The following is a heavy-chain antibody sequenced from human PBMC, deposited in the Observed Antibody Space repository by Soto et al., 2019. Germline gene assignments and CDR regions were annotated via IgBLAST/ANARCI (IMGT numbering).Heavy chain of an antibody. Sequence: PGGSLRLSCAASGFTFSSYAMSRVRQAPGKGLEWVSAISGSGGSTYYADSVKGRFTISRDNSKNTLYLQMNSLRAEDTAVYYCAKRGGLHYYDSSGYLSWFDPWGQGTLVTVSS. CDR3: AKRGGLHYYDSSGYLSWFDP. V-gene: IGHV3-23*01. CDR2: ISGSGGST. D-gene: IGHD3-22*01. J-gene: IGHJ5*02. CDR1: GFTFSSYA.